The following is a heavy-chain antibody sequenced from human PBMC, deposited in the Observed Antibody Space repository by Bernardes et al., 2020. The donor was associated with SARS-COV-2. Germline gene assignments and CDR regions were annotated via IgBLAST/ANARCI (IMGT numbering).Heavy chain of an antibody. Sequence: GGSLRLSCAASGFTFSDYYMSWIRQAPGKGLEWVSYISSSSSYTNYADSVKGRFTISRDNAKNSLYLQMNSLRAEDTAVYYCARETSFGYSSGRAFDIWGQGTMVTVSS. CDR1: GFTFSDYY. D-gene: IGHD6-19*01. CDR2: ISSSSSYT. V-gene: IGHV3-11*05. CDR3: ARETSFGYSSGRAFDI. J-gene: IGHJ3*02.